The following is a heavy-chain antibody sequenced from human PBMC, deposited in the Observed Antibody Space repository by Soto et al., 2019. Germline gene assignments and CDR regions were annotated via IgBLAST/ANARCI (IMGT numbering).Heavy chain of an antibody. CDR2: IYYSGST. D-gene: IGHD3-16*02. CDR3: ESLYYLWGSHRYPPRN. V-gene: IGHV4-59*08. J-gene: IGHJ1*01. Sequence: PSETLSLTCTVSGGSISSYYWSWIRQPPGKGLEWIGYIYYSGSTNYNPSLKSRVTISVDTSKNQFSLKLSSVTAADTAVYYCESLYYLWGSHRYPPRNWGQGTPVTVSS. CDR1: GGSISSYY.